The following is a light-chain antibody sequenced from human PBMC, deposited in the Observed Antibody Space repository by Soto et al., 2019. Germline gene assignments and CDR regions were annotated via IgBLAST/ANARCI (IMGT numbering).Light chain of an antibody. J-gene: IGKJ4*01. CDR3: QQYKNWPPLT. CDR2: GAF. Sequence: EIVMTQSPATLSVSPGETATLSCRSSQSVSYNLAWYQQKPGQGPRLVIYGAFSRATGIPARFSGSGSATEFTLTISSLQSEDFAVYYCQQYKNWPPLTFGGGTKVEIK. CDR1: QSVSYN. V-gene: IGKV3-15*01.